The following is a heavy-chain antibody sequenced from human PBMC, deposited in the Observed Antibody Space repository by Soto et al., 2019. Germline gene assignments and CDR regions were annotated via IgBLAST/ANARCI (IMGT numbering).Heavy chain of an antibody. D-gene: IGHD3-3*01. V-gene: IGHV4-30-4*01. Sequence: PSETLSLTCTVSGGPISNGDYYWSWIRQPPGKGLEWIGYIYHSGNTYYNPSLKSRVIISVDTSKNHFSLKVNSVTAADTAVYYCAGDFWSGPPGGYWGQGALVTVSS. CDR1: GGPISNGDYY. J-gene: IGHJ4*02. CDR3: AGDFWSGPPGGY. CDR2: IYHSGNT.